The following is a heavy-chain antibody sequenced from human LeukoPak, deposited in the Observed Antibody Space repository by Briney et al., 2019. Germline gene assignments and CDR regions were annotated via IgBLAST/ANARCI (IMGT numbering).Heavy chain of an antibody. Sequence: SETLSLTCTVSGGSISSGGYYWSWIRQHPGKGLEWIGYIYYSGSTYYNPSLKSRVTISVDTSKNQFSLKLSSVTAADTAVYYCAKLLGYCSGGSCYSDYYYYGMDVWGQGTTVTVSS. D-gene: IGHD2-15*01. CDR3: AKLLGYCSGGSCYSDYYYYGMDV. V-gene: IGHV4-31*03. CDR1: GGSISSGGYY. CDR2: IYYSGST. J-gene: IGHJ6*02.